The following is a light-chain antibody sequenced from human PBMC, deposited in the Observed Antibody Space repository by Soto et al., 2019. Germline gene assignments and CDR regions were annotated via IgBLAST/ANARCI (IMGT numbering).Light chain of an antibody. CDR2: GAS. CDR1: QSVNSS. Sequence: EVVMTQSPATLSVSPGERATLSCRASQSVNSSLAWYQQKPGQAPRLLIYGASTRATVIPVTFSGSGSGTEFTLTITSLQSEDIAVYYCQQYNDWPLTFGGGTKVDIK. J-gene: IGKJ4*01. V-gene: IGKV3-15*01. CDR3: QQYNDWPLT.